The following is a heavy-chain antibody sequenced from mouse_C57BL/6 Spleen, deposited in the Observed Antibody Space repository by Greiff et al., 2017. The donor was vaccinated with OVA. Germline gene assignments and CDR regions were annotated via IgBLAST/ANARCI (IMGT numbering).Heavy chain of an antibody. V-gene: IGHV5-17*01. CDR2: ISSGSSTI. Sequence: DVMLVESGGGLVKPGGSLKLSCAASGFTFSDYGMHWVRQAPEKGLEWVAYISSGSSTIYYADTVKGRFTISRDNAKNTLFLQMTSLRSEDTAMYYCARNYGSSYRAMEYWGQGTSVTVSS. CDR1: GFTFSDYG. J-gene: IGHJ4*01. D-gene: IGHD1-1*01. CDR3: ARNYGSSYRAMEY.